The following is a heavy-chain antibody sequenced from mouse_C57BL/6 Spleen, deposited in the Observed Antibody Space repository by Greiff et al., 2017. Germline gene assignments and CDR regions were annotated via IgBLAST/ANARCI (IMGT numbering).Heavy chain of an antibody. Sequence: VQGVESGAELVRPGASVTLSCKASGYTFTDYEMHWVKQTPVHGLEWIGAIDPETGGTAYNQKFKGKAILTADKSSSTAYMELRSLTSEDSAVYYCTRGGIYDGYFLWYCDVWGTGTTVTVSS. V-gene: IGHV1-15*01. CDR3: TRGGIYDGYFLWYCDV. CDR1: GYTFTDYE. J-gene: IGHJ1*03. CDR2: IDPETGGT. D-gene: IGHD2-3*01.